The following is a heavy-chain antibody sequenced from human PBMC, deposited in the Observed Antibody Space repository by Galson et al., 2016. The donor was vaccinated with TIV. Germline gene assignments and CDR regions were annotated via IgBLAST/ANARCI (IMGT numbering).Heavy chain of an antibody. CDR1: GFTYNTYF. Sequence: SVKVSCKASGFTYNTYFMHWVRQAPGQGPEWMAKITPNGDSTRYAQKFQGRVTVTRDTSTKTVFLELRSLKSEDTAVYYCARVSRGHFDYWGQGTLVTVSS. CDR2: ITPNGDST. J-gene: IGHJ4*02. CDR3: ARVSRGHFDY. V-gene: IGHV1-46*02.